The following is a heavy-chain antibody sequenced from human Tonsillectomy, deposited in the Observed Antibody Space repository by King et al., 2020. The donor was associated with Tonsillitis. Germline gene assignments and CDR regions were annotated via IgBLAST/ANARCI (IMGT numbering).Heavy chain of an antibody. D-gene: IGHD2-2*01. J-gene: IGHJ4*02. Sequence: VQLVESGGGLVQPGGSLRLSCAASGFTFSSYNMNWVRQAPGKGLEWVSWIAKSSDTIYYADSMKGRFTVSRDNAKNSLYLQMNSLRVEDTAVYYCAREGPSSWLGFDYWGQGSLVTVSS. V-gene: IGHV3-48*04. CDR2: IAKSSDTI. CDR3: AREGPSSWLGFDY. CDR1: GFTFSSYN.